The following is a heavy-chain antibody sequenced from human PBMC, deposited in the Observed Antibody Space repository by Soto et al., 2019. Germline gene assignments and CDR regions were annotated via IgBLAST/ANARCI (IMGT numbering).Heavy chain of an antibody. CDR2: ISFDGTKK. V-gene: IGHV3-30-3*01. Sequence: LILSCAASGFTFNIYALHWVRQAPGKGLEWVAVISFDGTKKYYSDSVKGRFTISRDNLKNTLYLQMNNLRVEDAALYFCAREDDYGYRYINYGLDVWGQGTTVTVSS. CDR1: GFTFNIYA. CDR3: AREDDYGYRYINYGLDV. J-gene: IGHJ6*02. D-gene: IGHD4-17*01.